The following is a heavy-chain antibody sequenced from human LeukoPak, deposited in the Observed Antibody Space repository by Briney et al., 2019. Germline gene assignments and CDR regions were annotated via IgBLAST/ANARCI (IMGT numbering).Heavy chain of an antibody. J-gene: IGHJ4*02. CDR3: ASLAGLVPVDY. V-gene: IGHV3-48*01. CDR1: GFTFSSYA. D-gene: IGHD6-19*01. CDR2: ISSSSSTI. Sequence: PGGSLRLSCAASGFTFSSYAMSWVRQAPGKGLEWVSYISSSSSTIYYADSVKGRFTISRDNAKNSLYLQMNSLRAEDTAVYYCASLAGLVPVDYWGQGTLVTVSS.